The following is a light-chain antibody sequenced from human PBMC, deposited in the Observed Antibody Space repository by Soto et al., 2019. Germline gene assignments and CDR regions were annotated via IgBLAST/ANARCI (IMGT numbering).Light chain of an antibody. CDR3: QQYGSSGT. J-gene: IGKJ1*01. Sequence: IVLTQSPATLSLSPGERATLSCRASQSVSNNYLAWYQQKPGQAPRLLIYGASNRATGIPERFSGSGAGTDFTLTISRLEPEDFAVYYCQQYGSSGTFGQGTKVDIK. CDR2: GAS. V-gene: IGKV3-20*01. CDR1: QSVSNNY.